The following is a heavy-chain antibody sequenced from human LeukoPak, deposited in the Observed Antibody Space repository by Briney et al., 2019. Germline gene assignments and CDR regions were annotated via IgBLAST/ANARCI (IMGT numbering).Heavy chain of an antibody. Sequence: SETLSLTCSVSGGSTRSGRHHWAWVRQPPGKGLEFIGSLDESGRPYYNAPLKSRVTISEDSSGKQFSLNLSSVTAADTAVYYCARDLGGYSFFMDVWGRGTTVIVSS. V-gene: IGHV4-39*07. CDR3: ARDLGGYSFFMDV. CDR2: LDESGRP. D-gene: IGHD2-15*01. CDR1: GGSTRSGRHH. J-gene: IGHJ6*03.